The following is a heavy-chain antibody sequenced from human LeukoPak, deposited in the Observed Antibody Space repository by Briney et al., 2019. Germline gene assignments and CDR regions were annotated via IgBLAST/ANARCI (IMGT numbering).Heavy chain of an antibody. V-gene: IGHV1-2*02. J-gene: IGHJ4*02. CDR2: LNPQTGDT. Sequence: ASVKVSCKASGYAFSAYYMHWVRQAPGQGLEWMGWLNPQTGDTHFAQKFQGRVTFTRDTSISTAYMAMSRLRSDDTAVFYCARWSSGWYGTYFDYWGQGTLVTVSS. CDR3: ARWSSGWYGTYFDY. CDR1: GYAFSAYY. D-gene: IGHD6-19*01.